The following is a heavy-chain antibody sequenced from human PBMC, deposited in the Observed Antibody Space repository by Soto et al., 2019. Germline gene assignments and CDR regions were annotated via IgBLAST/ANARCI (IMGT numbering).Heavy chain of an antibody. J-gene: IGHJ4*02. Sequence: QVQLQESGPGLVKPSQTLSLTCTVSGGSISSGGYYWSWIRQHPGKGLEWIGYIYYSGSTYYNPSLKRRVSISVDTSKNQFTLKLSSVTAADTAVYYCVRGITIFGVVTKFDYWGQGTLVTVSS. CDR2: IYYSGST. CDR3: VRGITIFGVVTKFDY. CDR1: GGSISSGGYY. V-gene: IGHV4-31*03. D-gene: IGHD3-3*01.